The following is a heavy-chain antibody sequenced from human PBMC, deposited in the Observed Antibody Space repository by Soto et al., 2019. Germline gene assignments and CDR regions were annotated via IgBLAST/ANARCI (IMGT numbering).Heavy chain of an antibody. V-gene: IGHV3-49*04. CDR2: IRSKAYGGTT. CDR1: GFTFGDYA. J-gene: IGHJ4*02. D-gene: IGHD6-19*01. CDR3: TREGSIQWLGQAGY. Sequence: PGGSLRLSCTASGFTFGDYAMSWVRQAPGKGLEWVGFIRSKAYGGTTEYAASVKGRFTISRDDSKSIAYLQMNSLKTEDTAVYYCTREGSIQWLGQAGYWGQGTLVTVSS.